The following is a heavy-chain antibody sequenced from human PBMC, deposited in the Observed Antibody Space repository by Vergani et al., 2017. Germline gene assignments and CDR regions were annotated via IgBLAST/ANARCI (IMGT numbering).Heavy chain of an antibody. Sequence: EVQLLESGGGLVQLGGSLRLSCAASGFTFSSYAMNWVRQAPGKGLEWVSGISCSGSSTYYADSVKGRFTISRDNSKNTLYLQMNSLRAEDTAVYYCERAPWGVGRPYYMDVWGKGTTVTVSS. D-gene: IGHD2-8*01. CDR3: ERAPWGVGRPYYMDV. CDR1: GFTFSSYA. CDR2: ISCSGSST. V-gene: IGHV3-23*01. J-gene: IGHJ6*03.